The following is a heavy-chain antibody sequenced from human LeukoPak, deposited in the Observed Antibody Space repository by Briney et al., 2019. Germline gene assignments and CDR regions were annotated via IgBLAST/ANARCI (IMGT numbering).Heavy chain of an antibody. CDR1: GFTLSSYR. D-gene: IGHD3-10*01. V-gene: IGHV3-21*01. J-gene: IGHJ6*02. CDR3: ARARGSGSYNYYYGMGV. Sequence: GGSLRLCCAASGFTLSSYRVTWVRQAPGKGLGWVSSFSRCSSYIHYADSVKGRFTISRDNAKTSLYLQMNSLRAEDTAVYYCARARGSGSYNYYYGMGVWGQGTTVTVSS. CDR2: FSRCSSYI.